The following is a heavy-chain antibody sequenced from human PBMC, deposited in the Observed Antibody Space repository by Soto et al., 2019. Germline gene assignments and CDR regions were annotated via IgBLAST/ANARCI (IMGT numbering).Heavy chain of an antibody. Sequence: QVQLMQSGAEVKKPGASVKVSCKASGYTFTSYYIHWVRQAPGQGLEWMGIINPSGGSTTYAQKFQGRVTMTRDTSTSTVYMELSSLRSEDTAVYFCARVKGCSDGSCYWFDPWGQGTLVIVSS. J-gene: IGHJ5*02. CDR1: GYTFTSYY. D-gene: IGHD2-15*01. CDR2: INPSGGST. CDR3: ARVKGCSDGSCYWFDP. V-gene: IGHV1-46*01.